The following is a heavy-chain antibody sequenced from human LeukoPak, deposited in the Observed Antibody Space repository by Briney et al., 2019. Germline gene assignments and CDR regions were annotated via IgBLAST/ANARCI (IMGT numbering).Heavy chain of an antibody. J-gene: IGHJ4*02. D-gene: IGHD4-17*01. V-gene: IGHV3-7*01. Sequence: PWGSLTLSCAASGFTFSTYWMTWARHAPGKGLEWVANIKQDGSAKYFVDSVKGRFTISRDNAKNSLYLQMNSLRAEDTAVYYCARGNGDYGPTLDYWGQGTLVTVSS. CDR2: IKQDGSAK. CDR1: GFTFSTYW. CDR3: ARGNGDYGPTLDY.